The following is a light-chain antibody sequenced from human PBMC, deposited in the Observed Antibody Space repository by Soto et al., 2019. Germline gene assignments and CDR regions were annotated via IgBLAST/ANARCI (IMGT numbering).Light chain of an antibody. CDR2: ASS. V-gene: IGKV1-39*01. CDR3: QRGYTSAIT. J-gene: IGKJ5*01. CDR1: QSIGKH. Sequence: DIQMTQSPSSLSASVGDRVTISCRASQSIGKHLNWYQQKPGKAPKFLIYASSSLQSGVPSRFSGSGSGTDFTLTINSLQPEDFATYYCQRGYTSAITFGQGTRLEIK.